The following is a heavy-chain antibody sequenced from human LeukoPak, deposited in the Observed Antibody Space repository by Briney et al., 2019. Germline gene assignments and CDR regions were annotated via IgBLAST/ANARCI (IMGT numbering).Heavy chain of an antibody. CDR3: ARRRTTIYCSSTSCPNWFDP. CDR1: GFIFSSSG. V-gene: IGHV3-21*01. D-gene: IGHD2-2*01. Sequence: PGGSLRLSCAASGFIFSSSGMNWVRQAPGKGLEWVSSISGDSYYIYYADSVRGRFTISRDNADNSLYLQMNSLRAEDTAVYYCARRRTTIYCSSTSCPNWFDPWGQGTLVTVSS. J-gene: IGHJ5*02. CDR2: ISGDSYYI.